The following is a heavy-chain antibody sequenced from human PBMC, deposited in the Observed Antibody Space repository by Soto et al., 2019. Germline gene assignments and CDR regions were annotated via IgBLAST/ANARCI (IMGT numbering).Heavy chain of an antibody. CDR2: ISSNGGST. D-gene: IGHD5-18*01. Sequence: PGGSLRLSCSASGFTFSSYAMHWVRQAPGKGLEYVSAISSNGGSTYYADSVKGRFTISRDNSKNTLYLQMSSLRAEDTAVYYRVKDLVDTAMVRPFLNYWGQGTLVTVSS. V-gene: IGHV3-64D*06. CDR1: GFTFSSYA. J-gene: IGHJ4*02. CDR3: VKDLVDTAMVRPFLNY.